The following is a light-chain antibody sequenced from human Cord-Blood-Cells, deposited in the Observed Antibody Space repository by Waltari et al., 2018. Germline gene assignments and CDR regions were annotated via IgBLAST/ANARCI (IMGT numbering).Light chain of an antibody. CDR1: SSDVGGYHY. CDR2: DVS. V-gene: IGLV2-11*01. CDR3: CSYAGSYTGV. Sequence: QSALTQPRSVSGSPGQSVTISCTGTSSDVGGYHYVSLYQQHPGKAPKLMIYDVSKRPSGVPDPFFGSTSGHTASLTISGLQAEDGAEYFCCSYAGSYTGVFGTATKVTVL. J-gene: IGLJ1*01.